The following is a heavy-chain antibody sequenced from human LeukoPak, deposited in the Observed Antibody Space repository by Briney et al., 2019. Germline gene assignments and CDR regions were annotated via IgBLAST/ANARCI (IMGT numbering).Heavy chain of an antibody. V-gene: IGHV3-74*01. CDR3: ARSHYYDNSGQFYYYYGLDV. CDR1: GFSFNIYA. J-gene: IGHJ6*02. Sequence: PGGSLRLSCAASGFSFNIYAMSWVRQAPGQGLVWVSRINSDGSSIRYADSVKGRFTISRDNAKKTLYLQMNSLRAEDTAVYQCARSHYYDNSGQFYYYYGLDVWGQGTTVTVSS. D-gene: IGHD3-22*01. CDR2: INSDGSSI.